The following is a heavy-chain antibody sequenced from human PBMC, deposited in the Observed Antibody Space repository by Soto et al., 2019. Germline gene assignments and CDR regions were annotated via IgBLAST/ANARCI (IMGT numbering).Heavy chain of an antibody. CDR3: ARDREIAYFDY. Sequence: GGSLRLSCAASGFTFSSYWMHWVRQAPGKGLVWVSVIRNDGSNTNYADSVKGRFTISRDNSKNTLYLQMNSLRAEDTAVYYCARDREIAYFDYWGQGTLVTVSS. J-gene: IGHJ4*02. CDR1: GFTFSSYW. D-gene: IGHD2-21*01. CDR2: IRNDGSNT. V-gene: IGHV3-33*08.